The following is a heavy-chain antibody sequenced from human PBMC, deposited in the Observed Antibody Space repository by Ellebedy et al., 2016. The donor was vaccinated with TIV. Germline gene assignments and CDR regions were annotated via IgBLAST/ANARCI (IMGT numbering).Heavy chain of an antibody. CDR1: GFNFDGFS. CDR2: INRYGSIT. CDR3: ARGQGYITFGGGVLTRGNWFDP. Sequence: GESLKISXAASGFNFDGFSMHWARQAPGKGLEWVSLINRYGSITYYADSVKGRFTISRDNAKNSLDLQMNSLRAEDTAVYYCARGQGYITFGGGVLTRGNWFDPWGQGTLVSVSS. V-gene: IGHV3-43*01. J-gene: IGHJ5*02. D-gene: IGHD3-16*01.